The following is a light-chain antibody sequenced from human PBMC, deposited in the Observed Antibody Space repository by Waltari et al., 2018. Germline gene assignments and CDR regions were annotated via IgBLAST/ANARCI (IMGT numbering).Light chain of an antibody. J-gene: IGLJ2*01. CDR2: NTT. Sequence: QAVVTQEPSLTVSPGGTVTLPCGPSTGAVTSGPYPYWFQQTPGPAPRTLIYNTTPKPPWTPARFSGSLLGGKAALTLSGAQPEDEAEYYCLLSYSDAVVFGGGTKLTVL. CDR3: LLSYSDAVV. CDR1: TGAVTSGPY. V-gene: IGLV7-46*01.